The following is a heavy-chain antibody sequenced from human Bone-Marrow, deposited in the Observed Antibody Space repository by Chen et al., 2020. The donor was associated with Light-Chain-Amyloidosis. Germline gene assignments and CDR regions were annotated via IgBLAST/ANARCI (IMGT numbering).Heavy chain of an antibody. V-gene: IGHV1-46*01. CDR2: INPSGGST. CDR3: ARGPLNYGYEFLDY. Sequence: QVQLVQSGAEVKKPGASVKVSCKASGYTFTSYYMHWVRQAPGQGLEWMGIINPSGGSTSYAQKFQGRVTMTRDTSISTAYMELSRLRFDDTAVYYCARGPLNYGYEFLDYWGQGTLVTVSS. J-gene: IGHJ4*02. CDR1: GYTFTSYY. D-gene: IGHD5-18*01.